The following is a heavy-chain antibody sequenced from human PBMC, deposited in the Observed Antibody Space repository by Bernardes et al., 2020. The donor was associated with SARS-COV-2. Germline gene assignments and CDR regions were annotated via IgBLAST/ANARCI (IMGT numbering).Heavy chain of an antibody. V-gene: IGHV1-2*02. CDR2: IHPNTGDT. J-gene: IGHJ3*02. CDR3: AAVTWSQRDGFDI. Sequence: SVKVSCKASGYSFTGYYMHWVRQAPGQGLEWMGWIHPNTGDTNYAQNFQGRVTMTRDTSTSTAYMELTRLMSDDTAVYYCAAVTWSQRDGFDIWGQGTMVTVSS. D-gene: IGHD1-26*01. CDR1: GYSFTGYY.